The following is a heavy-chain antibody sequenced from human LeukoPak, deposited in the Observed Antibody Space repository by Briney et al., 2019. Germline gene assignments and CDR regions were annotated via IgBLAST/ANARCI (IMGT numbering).Heavy chain of an antibody. CDR2: INHSGST. Sequence: GSLRLSCAASGFTFSSYAMSWVRQPPGKGLEWIGEINHSGSTNYNPSLKSRITISVDTSKNQFSLKLNSVTAADTAVYYCARARNEYSTTLGYWGQGTLVTVSS. CDR3: ARARNEYSTTLGY. J-gene: IGHJ4*02. D-gene: IGHD2-2*01. V-gene: IGHV4-34*01. CDR1: GFTFSSYA.